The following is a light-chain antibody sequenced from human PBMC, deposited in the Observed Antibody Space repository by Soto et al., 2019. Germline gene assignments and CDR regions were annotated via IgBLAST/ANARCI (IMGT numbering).Light chain of an antibody. CDR1: QHINNY. Sequence: DIQMTQSPSSLSASVGDRITITCQASQHINNYLHWYHQKAGRAPKRLIYDASKLDTGVTSRFSGSGSGTDFSLTLTSLRPEDFGTYFCQQYESLPFTFGPGTTVDVK. CDR3: QQYESLPFT. J-gene: IGKJ3*01. CDR2: DAS. V-gene: IGKV1-33*01.